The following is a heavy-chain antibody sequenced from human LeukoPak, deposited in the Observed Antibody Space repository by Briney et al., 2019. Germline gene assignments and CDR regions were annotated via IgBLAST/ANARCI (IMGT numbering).Heavy chain of an antibody. J-gene: IGHJ5*02. CDR1: GYTFTSYG. CDR3: ARDRGDIVVVPAAIPADP. V-gene: IGHV1-18*01. CDR2: ISAYNGNT. Sequence: ASVKVSCKASGYTFTSYGISWVRQAPGQGLEWMGWISAYNGNTNYAQKLQGRVTMTTDTSTSTAYMGLRSLRSDDTAVYYCARDRGDIVVVPAAIPADPWGQGTLVTVSS. D-gene: IGHD2-2*02.